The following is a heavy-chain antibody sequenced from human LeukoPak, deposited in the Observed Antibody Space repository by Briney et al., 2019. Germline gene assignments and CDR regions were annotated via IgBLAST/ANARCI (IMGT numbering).Heavy chain of an antibody. D-gene: IGHD3-9*01. CDR3: AKRKEAGLVTTRRGSFDY. Sequence: AGGSLRLSCAVSGFTFSKAWMSWVRQAPGKGLEWVAVIWFDGSNKYYADSVKGRFTISRDNSKNTLYLQMNSLRVEDTAVYYCAKRKEAGLVTTRRGSFDYWGQGTLVTVSS. J-gene: IGHJ4*02. CDR2: IWFDGSNK. CDR1: GFTFSKAW. V-gene: IGHV3-33*06.